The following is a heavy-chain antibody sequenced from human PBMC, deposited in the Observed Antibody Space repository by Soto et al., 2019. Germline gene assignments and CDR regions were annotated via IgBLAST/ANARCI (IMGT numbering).Heavy chain of an antibody. J-gene: IGHJ5*02. CDR3: ARAYNNEVYSSSWYVYHWFYP. V-gene: IGHV1-69*01. Sequence: QVQLVQSGAEVKKPGSSVKVSCKASGGTFSSYTISWVRQAPGQGLEWMGGIIPICGTANYAQKFQGRVTITADESTSTAYMYLSSLRSEDTAVYYFARAYNNEVYSSSWYVYHWFYPWGQGTLVTVSS. CDR1: GGTFSSYT. CDR2: IIPICGTA. D-gene: IGHD6-13*01.